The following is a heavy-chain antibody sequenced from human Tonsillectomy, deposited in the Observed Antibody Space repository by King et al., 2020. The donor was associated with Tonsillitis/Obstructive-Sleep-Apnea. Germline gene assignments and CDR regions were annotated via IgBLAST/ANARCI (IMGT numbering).Heavy chain of an antibody. J-gene: IGHJ5*02. CDR1: GGSFSGYY. CDR2: IDHSGST. V-gene: IGHV4-34*01. CDR3: ARAPCTIFGVVIGFDP. Sequence: VQLQQGGAGLLKPSETLSLTCAVYGGSFSGYYWSWIRQPPGMGLGWIGEIDHSGSTNYNPSLQSRVTISVDTSKNQVSLKLSSVTAADTAVYYCARAPCTIFGVVIGFDPWGQGTLVTVSS. D-gene: IGHD3-3*01.